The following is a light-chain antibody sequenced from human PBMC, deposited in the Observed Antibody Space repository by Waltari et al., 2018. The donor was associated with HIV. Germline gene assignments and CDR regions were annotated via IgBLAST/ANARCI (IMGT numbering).Light chain of an antibody. V-gene: IGKV3-15*01. Sequence: VMTQSPATLSVSPGGRATLPCRASQSVGSYLAWYQQKPGQAPRPLIYGASTRATAIPTRFSGSGSGTEFTLTISSLQSEDFAVYYCHQYNKWPRGTFGGGTKVEV. CDR1: QSVGSY. J-gene: IGKJ4*01. CDR2: GAS. CDR3: HQYNKWPRGT.